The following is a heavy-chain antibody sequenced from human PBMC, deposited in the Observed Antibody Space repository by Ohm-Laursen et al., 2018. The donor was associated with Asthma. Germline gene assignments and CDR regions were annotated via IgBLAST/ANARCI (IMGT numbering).Heavy chain of an antibody. Sequence: FLRLSCTASGYTFSRYSIHWVRQFPGKGLEWVASISTASTFIYYADSVRGRFTTSRDNAKNSVYLQMNSLRAEDTALYYCARIGPEWELPGREYSLHHWGQGTQVTVSS. CDR2: ISTASTFI. CDR1: GYTFSRYS. V-gene: IGHV3-21*01. D-gene: IGHD1-26*01. CDR3: ARIGPEWELPGREYSLHH. J-gene: IGHJ1*01.